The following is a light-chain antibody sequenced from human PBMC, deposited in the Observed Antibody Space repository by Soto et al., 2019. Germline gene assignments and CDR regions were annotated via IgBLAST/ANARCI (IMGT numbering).Light chain of an antibody. CDR3: QDFDSPQWT. J-gene: IGKJ1*01. Sequence: VLTQSPDTLSLSPGDRATLSCRANQRASRQYLSWYQQRPGQPPRLLIYSVSMRADDIPDRFSGSGSGSEFTLTINRLEPEDFAVYYCQDFDSPQWTFGQGTKIEN. CDR1: QRASRQY. CDR2: SVS. V-gene: IGKV3-20*01.